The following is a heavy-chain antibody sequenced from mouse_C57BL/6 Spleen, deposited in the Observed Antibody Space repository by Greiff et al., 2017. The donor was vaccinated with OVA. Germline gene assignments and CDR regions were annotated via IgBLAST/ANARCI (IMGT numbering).Heavy chain of an antibody. CDR1: GYTFTDYY. V-gene: IGHV1-26*01. Sequence: VQLQQSGPELVKPGASVKISCKASGYTFTDYYMNWVKQSHGKSLEWIGDINPNNGGTSYNQKFKGKATLTVDKSSSTAYMELRSLTSEDSAVYYCARSRDYPYFDVWGTGTTVTVSS. CDR3: ARSRDYPYFDV. CDR2: INPNNGGT. J-gene: IGHJ1*03. D-gene: IGHD2-4*01.